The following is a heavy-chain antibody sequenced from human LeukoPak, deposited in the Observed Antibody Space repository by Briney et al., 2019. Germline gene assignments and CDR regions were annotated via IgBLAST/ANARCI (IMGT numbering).Heavy chain of an antibody. V-gene: IGHV3-NL1*01. CDR3: ARTLMVYARPPGY. D-gene: IGHD2-8*01. CDR1: GFTFSSYS. CDR2: ITGGSIYT. Sequence: GGSLRLSCAASGFTFSSYSMNWVRQAPGKGLEWVSVITGGSIYTYYADSVKGRFTISRDNSKNTLYLQMNSLRAEDTAVYYCARTLMVYARPPGYWGQGTLVTVSS. J-gene: IGHJ4*02.